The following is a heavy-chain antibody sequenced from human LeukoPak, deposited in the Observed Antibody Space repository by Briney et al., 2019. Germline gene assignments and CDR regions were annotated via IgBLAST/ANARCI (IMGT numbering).Heavy chain of an antibody. CDR2: IHTDGSIT. CDR3: ARVTPRGGLDY. V-gene: IGHV3-74*01. D-gene: IGHD3-10*01. CDR1: GFTFSTYW. J-gene: IGHJ4*02. Sequence: GGSLRLSCAASGFTFSTYWMYWVRQAPGKGLVWLSRIHTDGSITTYADSVKGRFTISRDNAKNTLYLQMNSLSAEDTAVYYCARVTPRGGLDYWGQGTLVTVSA.